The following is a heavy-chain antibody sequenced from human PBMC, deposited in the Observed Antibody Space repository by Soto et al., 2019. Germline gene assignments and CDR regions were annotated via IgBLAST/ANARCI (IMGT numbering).Heavy chain of an antibody. J-gene: IGHJ6*02. CDR2: MYKTGST. CDR3: ARDLWGYCGTDCYPLDV. V-gene: IGHV4-59*01. CDR1: GGSISGYY. Sequence: SKTLPLTCTVSGGSISGYYWSWIRQPPGKGLEWIGYMYKTGSTVYNPSFKSRVTISVDTSKNQFSLKLNSVTAADTAVYYCARDLWGYCGTDCYPLDVWGQGTTVT. D-gene: IGHD2-21*02.